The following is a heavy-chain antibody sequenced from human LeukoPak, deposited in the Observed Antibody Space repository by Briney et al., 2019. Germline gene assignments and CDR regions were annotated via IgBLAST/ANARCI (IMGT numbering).Heavy chain of an antibody. Sequence: GGSLRLSCAGSGFTFSTYGMSWVRQAPNKGLEWLSTISGSGDSTYYADSVKGRFTISRDNSKNTLFLQMNSLRAEDTAIYYCAKWQYYGSGDDYWGQGTLVTVSS. D-gene: IGHD3-10*01. CDR2: ISGSGDST. CDR1: GFTFSTYG. CDR3: AKWQYYGSGDDY. J-gene: IGHJ4*02. V-gene: IGHV3-23*01.